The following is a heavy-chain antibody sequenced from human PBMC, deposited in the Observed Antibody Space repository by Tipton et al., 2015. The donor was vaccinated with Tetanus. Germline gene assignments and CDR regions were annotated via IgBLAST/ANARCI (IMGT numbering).Heavy chain of an antibody. V-gene: IGHV4-61*08. CDR2: IYYSGGT. CDR3: ARRAIFGVLTYRAFDI. CDR1: GASVSSGGYY. Sequence: TLSLTCTVSGASVSSGGYYWSWIRQPPGKGLEWIGYIYYSGGTNYNPSLKSRVTISVDTSKNQFSLRLNSVSAADTAVYYCARRAIFGVLTYRAFDIWGQGTMVTVSS. J-gene: IGHJ3*02. D-gene: IGHD3-3*01.